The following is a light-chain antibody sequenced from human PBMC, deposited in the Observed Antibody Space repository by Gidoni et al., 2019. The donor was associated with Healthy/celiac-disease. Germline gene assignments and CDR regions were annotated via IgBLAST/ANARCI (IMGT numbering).Light chain of an antibody. V-gene: IGLV2-14*01. CDR1: SSDVGGYNY. J-gene: IGLJ2*01. CDR2: EVS. Sequence: GSPGQSITISCTGTSSDVGGYNYVSWYQQHPGKAPKLMIYEVSNRPSGVSSRFSGSKSGNTASLTISGLQAEDEADYYCSSYTSSSTLVFGGGTKLTVL. CDR3: SSYTSSSTLV.